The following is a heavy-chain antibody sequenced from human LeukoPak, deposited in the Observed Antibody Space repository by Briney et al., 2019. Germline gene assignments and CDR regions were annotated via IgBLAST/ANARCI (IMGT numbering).Heavy chain of an antibody. CDR2: INHSGST. CDR1: GGSFSGYY. CDR3: ARGVRVVRGVPYYYYGMDV. Sequence: SETLSLTCAVYGGSFSGYYWSWIRQPPGKGLEWIGEINHSGSTNYNPSLKSRVTISVDTSKNQFSLKLSSVTAADTAVYYCARGVRVVRGVPYYYYGMDVWGQGTTVTVSS. V-gene: IGHV4-34*01. J-gene: IGHJ6*02. D-gene: IGHD3-10*01.